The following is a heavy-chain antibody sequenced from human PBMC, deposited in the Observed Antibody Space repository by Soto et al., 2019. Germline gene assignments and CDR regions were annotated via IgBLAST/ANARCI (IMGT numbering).Heavy chain of an antibody. V-gene: IGHV4-59*11. CDR3: ERGKRYFEWLNGREYGMDV. Sequence: PSSTXSLTCTVSGCCIIVHYFSLIGQPPGKGLQYIGYISYSWSTNYNPSLKSRVTISVDTSKNQFSLKLSSVTAADTAVYYCERGKRYFEWLNGREYGMDVWGQGTTVTV. D-gene: IGHD3-9*01. CDR2: ISYSWST. CDR1: GCCIIVHY. J-gene: IGHJ6*01.